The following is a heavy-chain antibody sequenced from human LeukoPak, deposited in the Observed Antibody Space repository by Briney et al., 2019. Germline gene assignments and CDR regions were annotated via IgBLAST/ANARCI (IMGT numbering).Heavy chain of an antibody. CDR1: GGSTTINGYY. V-gene: IGHV4-31*03. CDR3: AREHTYYFGSQTSTLDV. D-gene: IGHD3-10*01. J-gene: IGHJ6*02. Sequence: PSETLSLTCTVSGGSTTINGYYWAWIRQPPGEGLEWIGYIYYTGSVDYNPSLKSRLTISLDTSKNQFSLKLNSVTAADTAVYYCAREHTYYFGSQTSTLDVWGQGTAVTVSS. CDR2: IYYTGSV.